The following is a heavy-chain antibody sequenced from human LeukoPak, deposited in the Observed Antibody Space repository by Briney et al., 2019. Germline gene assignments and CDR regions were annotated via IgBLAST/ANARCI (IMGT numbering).Heavy chain of an antibody. CDR2: IRYDGTNK. V-gene: IGHV3-30*02. CDR3: AQDAAAMQRGGFYYYMDV. D-gene: IGHD2-2*01. J-gene: IGHJ6*03. Sequence: PGGSLRLSCAASGFSFSDYGMHWVRQAPGKGLEWVAFIRYDGTNKYFADSVNGRFAISRDNPKNTLYLQMSSLRAEDTGVYYCAQDAAAMQRGGFYYYMDVWGKGTTVSVSS. CDR1: GFSFSDYG.